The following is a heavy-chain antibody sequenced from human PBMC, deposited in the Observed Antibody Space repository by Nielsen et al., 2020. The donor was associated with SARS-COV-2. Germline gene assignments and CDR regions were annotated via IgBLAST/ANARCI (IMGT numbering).Heavy chain of an antibody. CDR2: IYTSGST. CDR3: ARSGGEWLAYYYDSSGYYYFDY. D-gene: IGHD3-22*01. Sequence: SETLSLTCTVSGGSISSSSYYWSWIRQPAGKGLEWIGRIYTSGSTNYNPSLKSRVTISVDTSKNQFSLKLSSVTAADTAVYYCARSGGEWLAYYYDSSGYYYFDYWGQGTLVTVSS. CDR1: GGSISSSSYY. J-gene: IGHJ4*02. V-gene: IGHV4-61*02.